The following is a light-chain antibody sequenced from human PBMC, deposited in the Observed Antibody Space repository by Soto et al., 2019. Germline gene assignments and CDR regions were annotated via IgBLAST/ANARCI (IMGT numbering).Light chain of an antibody. V-gene: IGKV3-15*01. J-gene: IGKJ4*01. CDR2: GAS. Sequence: IVMAQTTATLSVSPGGRAPLSCRASQSISDTLAWYQQKPGQAPRLLIYGASTRATGVPARFSGSGSGTEFTLTISSLQSEDFAVFYCQQYNIWPLTFGGGTKVDVK. CDR1: QSISDT. CDR3: QQYNIWPLT.